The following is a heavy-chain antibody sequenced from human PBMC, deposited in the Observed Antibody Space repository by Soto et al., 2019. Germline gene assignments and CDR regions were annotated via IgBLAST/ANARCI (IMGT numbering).Heavy chain of an antibody. D-gene: IGHD2-8*01. CDR1: GFTFSSYA. CDR2: ISYDGSNK. CDR3: ARGLMVYAIAKFDY. J-gene: IGHJ4*02. V-gene: IGHV3-30-3*01. Sequence: GGSLRLSCAASGFTFSSYAMHWVRQAPGKGLEWVAVISYDGSNKYYADSVKGRFTISRDNSKNTLYLQMNSLRAEDTAVYYCARGLMVYAIAKFDYWGQGTLVTVSS.